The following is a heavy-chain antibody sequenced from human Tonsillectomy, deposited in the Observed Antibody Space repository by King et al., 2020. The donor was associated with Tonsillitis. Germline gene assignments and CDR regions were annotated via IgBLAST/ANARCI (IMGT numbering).Heavy chain of an antibody. CDR2: IRSKDYGGTT. D-gene: IGHD6-19*01. V-gene: IGHV3-49*04. Sequence: VQLVESGGGLVQPGRSLRLSCTASGFTFGDYAMSWVRQAPGKGLEWVSFIRSKDYGGTTKYAASVKGRFTISRDDSKSIAYLQMNRLKTEDTAVYYCTRRRVGKISGWYIDYWGQGALVTVPS. CDR1: GFTFGDYA. CDR3: TRRRVGKISGWYIDY. J-gene: IGHJ4*02.